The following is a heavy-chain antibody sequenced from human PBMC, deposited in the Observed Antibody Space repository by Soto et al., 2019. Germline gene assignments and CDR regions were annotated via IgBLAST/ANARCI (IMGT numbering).Heavy chain of an antibody. CDR2: ITSGGDT. V-gene: IGHV3-23*01. Sequence: EVQLLESGGGLVQPEGSLRLSCEASGFTFSSYAMTWVRQAPGKGLEWVSTITSGGDTYHVDSVEGRFTISRDNSKNTLYKQMNSLRAEDTAVYYCATDIAARRVGWPFDYWGQGTLFTVS. D-gene: IGHD6-6*01. J-gene: IGHJ4*02. CDR1: GFTFSSYA. CDR3: ATDIAARRVGWPFDY.